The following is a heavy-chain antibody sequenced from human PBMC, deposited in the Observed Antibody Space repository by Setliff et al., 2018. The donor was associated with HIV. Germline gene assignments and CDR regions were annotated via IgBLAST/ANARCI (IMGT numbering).Heavy chain of an antibody. V-gene: IGHV4-31*03. J-gene: IGHJ6*03. Sequence: PSETLSLTCTVSGDSVFSGAYYWTWVRQHPGKGLEWIGHIYYSGDAYYNPSLKSRLIISVDTSNNQFSLKLSSVTAADTAVYFCARSPWYSSSSGDFYYMDVWGKGAMVTVSS. D-gene: IGHD6-6*01. CDR1: GDSVFSGAYY. CDR3: ARSPWYSSSSGDFYYMDV. CDR2: IYYSGDA.